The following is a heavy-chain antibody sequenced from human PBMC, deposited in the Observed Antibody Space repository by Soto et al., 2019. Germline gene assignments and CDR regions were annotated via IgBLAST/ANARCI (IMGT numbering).Heavy chain of an antibody. CDR1: GFTFSTYA. D-gene: IGHD2-21*01. V-gene: IGHV3-23*01. J-gene: IGHJ4*02. CDR2: VSGSSVST. CDR3: AKNVYVSKVELFQY. Sequence: HPGGSLRLSCEASGFTFSTYAMSWVRQAPGKGLEWVAAVSGSSVSTYYADSVKGRFTISRDNSKNTLYLQMNSLRVEDTAVYYCAKNVYVSKVELFQYWGQGTLVTVSS.